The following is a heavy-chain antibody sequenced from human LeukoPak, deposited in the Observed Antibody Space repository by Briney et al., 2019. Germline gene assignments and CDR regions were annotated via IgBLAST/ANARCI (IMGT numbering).Heavy chain of an antibody. V-gene: IGHV3-23*01. CDR1: GFTFNNYD. J-gene: IGHJ4*02. CDR3: AKDLRCTDGSCKYFES. Sequence: GGSLRLSCAASGFTFNNYDMIWVRRAPGKGLECVATVIGSGNNTYYADSVKGRFTISRDNSKSTLYLHMYSLRAEDPALYYCAKDLRCTDGSCKYFESWGQGTLVTVSS. CDR2: VIGSGNNT. D-gene: IGHD2-15*01.